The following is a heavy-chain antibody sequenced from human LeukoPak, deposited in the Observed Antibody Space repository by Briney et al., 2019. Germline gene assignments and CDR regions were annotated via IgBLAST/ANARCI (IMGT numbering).Heavy chain of an antibody. CDR1: GLTFSSHW. CDR2: IYSGGST. Sequence: GGSLRLSCAASGLTFSSHWMHWVRQAPGRGLDWVSVIYSGGSTYYADSVKGRFTISRDNSKNTLYLQMNSLRAEDTAVYYCARARDSGSYDYWGQGTLVTVSS. J-gene: IGHJ4*02. D-gene: IGHD1-26*01. CDR3: ARARDSGSYDY. V-gene: IGHV3-53*01.